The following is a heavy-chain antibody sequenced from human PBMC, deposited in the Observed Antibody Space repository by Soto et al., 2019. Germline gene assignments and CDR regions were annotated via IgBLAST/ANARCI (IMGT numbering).Heavy chain of an antibody. J-gene: IGHJ4*02. CDR3: ALVHSGYDVFWY. CDR2: ISASGGST. D-gene: IGHD5-12*01. Sequence: GGPLRLACSASGFTFSNYPMTWVRQAPGKGLEWVSSISASGGSTYYADSVKGRFTISRDNPKNTISLKLNSVTAADTAVYYCALVHSGYDVFWYWGQGALVTVSS. V-gene: IGHV3-23*01. CDR1: GFTFSNYP.